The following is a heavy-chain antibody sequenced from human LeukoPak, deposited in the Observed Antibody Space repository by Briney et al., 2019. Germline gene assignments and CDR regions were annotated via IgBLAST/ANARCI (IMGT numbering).Heavy chain of an antibody. CDR1: GGSISSYY. V-gene: IGHV4-4*07. CDR2: IYTSGST. J-gene: IGHJ6*02. D-gene: IGHD3-10*01. CDR3: AKDIKWFGNLLNYGMDV. Sequence: KSSETLSLTCTVSGGSISSYYWSWIRQPAGKGLEWIGRIYTSGSTNYNPSLKSRVTMSVDTSKNQFSLKLSSVTAADTALYHCAKDIKWFGNLLNYGMDVWGQGTTVTVSS.